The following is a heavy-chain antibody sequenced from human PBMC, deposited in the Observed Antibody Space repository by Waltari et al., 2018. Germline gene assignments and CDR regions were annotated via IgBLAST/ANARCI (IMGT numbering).Heavy chain of an antibody. Sequence: QVQLVQSGAEVKKPGSSVKVSCKASGGTFSSYAISWVRQHPGQGLEWRGGFGPGVGTANQAQKFQGRGTITADESPSPAYMELGSLRSRDTAVDYWARRANWNDPISFDYWGQGTLVTVSS. CDR1: GGTFSSYA. CDR3: ARRANWNDPISFDY. J-gene: IGHJ4*02. D-gene: IGHD1-1*01. CDR2: FGPGVGTA. V-gene: IGHV1-69*01.